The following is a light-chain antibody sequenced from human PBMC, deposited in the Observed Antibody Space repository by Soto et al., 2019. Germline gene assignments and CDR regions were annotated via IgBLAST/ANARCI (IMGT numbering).Light chain of an antibody. J-gene: IGKJ1*01. CDR1: KTIYNY. CDR2: AAS. CDR3: PQSYTLLPWT. Sequence: DGPLAHSPSSLSAAVGDTDTVSCRASKTIYNYLNWYQQRPGKAPNLLIYAASSLHSGVPSRFSGSGSGTDFTLTIDGMQPEDCRPHCCPQSYTLLPWTTGYRTEVLI. V-gene: IGKV1-39*01.